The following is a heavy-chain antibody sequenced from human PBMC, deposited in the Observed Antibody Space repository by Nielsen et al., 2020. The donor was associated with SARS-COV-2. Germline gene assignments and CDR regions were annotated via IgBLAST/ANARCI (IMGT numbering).Heavy chain of an antibody. CDR3: ARFSYSYGDWYFDL. Sequence: SETLSLTCIVSGGSVSSGSHYWSWIRQPPGKGLEWLGYIYFSGSPYYNPSLQSRLTISVDTSTNQFSLRLNSVTAADTAVYYCARFSYSYGDWYFDLWGRGTLVTVSS. V-gene: IGHV4-30-4*01. CDR1: GGSVSSGSHY. J-gene: IGHJ2*01. D-gene: IGHD5-18*01. CDR2: IYFSGSP.